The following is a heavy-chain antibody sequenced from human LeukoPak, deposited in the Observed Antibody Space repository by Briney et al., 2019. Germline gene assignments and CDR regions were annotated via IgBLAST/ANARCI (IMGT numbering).Heavy chain of an antibody. Sequence: PGGSLRLSCAASGFTFNTYSMNWVRQAPGKELEWISYITSSSSTIYYADSVKGRFTISRDNAKNSLYLQMNSLRAEDTAVYYCARGRDLFDSWGQGTLVTVSS. V-gene: IGHV3-48*04. CDR2: ITSSSSTI. CDR3: ARGRDLFDS. CDR1: GFTFNTYS. J-gene: IGHJ4*02.